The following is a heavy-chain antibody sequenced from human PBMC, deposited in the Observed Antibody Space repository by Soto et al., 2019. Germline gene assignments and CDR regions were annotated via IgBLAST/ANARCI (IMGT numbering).Heavy chain of an antibody. CDR2: IYYSGTT. Sequence: SKTLSLSCTVSGDSISNFYWSWIRQSPGKRLEWIGYIYYSGTTNYNPSLKSRVTIAVDTSKNQLSLNLKSVTAADTAVYYCARVGLSARGIIIGWFDTCGQGMKVTLSP. CDR1: GDSISNFY. D-gene: IGHD3-10*01. V-gene: IGHV4-59*01. J-gene: IGHJ5*02. CDR3: ARVGLSARGIIIGWFDT.